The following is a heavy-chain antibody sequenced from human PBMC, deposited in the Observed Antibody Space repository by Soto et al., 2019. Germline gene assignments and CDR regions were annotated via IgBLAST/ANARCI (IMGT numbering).Heavy chain of an antibody. J-gene: IGHJ4*02. V-gene: IGHV1-69*12. D-gene: IGHD5-18*01. Sequence: QVQLVQSGAEVKKPESSVKVSCKAPGGTFSTYAISWVRQAPGQGLEWMGGIIPMFGTANYAQRFQDRVTITAADSTNTAYMELSSLSSEDTAVYFCASGIQLWLRRINNGYSGWGQGTLVTVSS. CDR3: ASGIQLWLRRINNGYSG. CDR1: GGTFSTYA. CDR2: IIPMFGTA.